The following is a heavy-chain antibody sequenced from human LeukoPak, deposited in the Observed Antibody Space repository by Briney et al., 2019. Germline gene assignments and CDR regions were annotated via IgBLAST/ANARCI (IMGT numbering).Heavy chain of an antibody. CDR1: GFTFSSHA. V-gene: IGHV3-23*01. CDR2: ISGSGGST. D-gene: IGHD4-17*01. Sequence: GGSLRLSCAASGFTFSSHAMSWVRQAPGKGLEWVSGISGSGGSTYYADSVKGRFTISKDNSKNTLYLQMSSLRAEDTAVYYCARNDYGDYAHAEYFQHWGQGTLVTVSS. CDR3: ARNDYGDYAHAEYFQH. J-gene: IGHJ1*01.